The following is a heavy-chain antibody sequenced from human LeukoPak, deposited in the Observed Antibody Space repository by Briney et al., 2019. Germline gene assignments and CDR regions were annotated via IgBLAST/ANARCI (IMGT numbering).Heavy chain of an antibody. CDR2: INSDGSST. Sequence: AGGSLRLSCAASGFTFSSYWMHWVRQAPGKGLVWVSRINSDGSSTSYADSVNGRFTISRDNAKNTLYLQMNSLRAEDTAVYYCAREDHNYYYDSSGYYDWGQGTLVTVSS. J-gene: IGHJ4*02. CDR3: AREDHNYYYDSSGYYD. CDR1: GFTFSSYW. V-gene: IGHV3-74*01. D-gene: IGHD3-22*01.